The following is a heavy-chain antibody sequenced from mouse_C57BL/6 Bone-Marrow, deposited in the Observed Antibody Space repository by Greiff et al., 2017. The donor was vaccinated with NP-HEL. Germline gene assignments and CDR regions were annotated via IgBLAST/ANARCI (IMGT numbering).Heavy chain of an antibody. CDR3: ARTPVVAPYAMDY. V-gene: IGHV1-54*01. CDR2: INPGSGGP. D-gene: IGHD1-1*01. Sequence: QVQLQQSGAELVRPGTSVKVSCKASGYAFTNYLIEWVKQRPGQGLEWIGVINPGSGGPNYNEKFKGKATLTADKSSSTAYMQLSSLTSEDSAVYFCARTPVVAPYAMDYWGQGTSVTVSS. CDR1: GYAFTNYL. J-gene: IGHJ4*01.